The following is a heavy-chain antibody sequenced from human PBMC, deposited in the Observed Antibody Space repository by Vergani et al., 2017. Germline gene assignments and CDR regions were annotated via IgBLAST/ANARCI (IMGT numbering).Heavy chain of an antibody. D-gene: IGHD3-9*01. V-gene: IGHV4-31*03. J-gene: IGHJ4*02. CDR2: IYYSVTT. Sequence: QVQLQESGPGLVKASQTLSLTCSVSGAYVGSGGYYWSWVRQRPGMGLGWIGYIYYSVTTYYNPSIETRLTISLDTSENHLSLKLTSVTAANTAVYYCARRSGSVYDIFSGTQYFFDVWGQGTLVTVSS. CDR3: ARRSGSVYDIFSGTQYFFDV. CDR1: GAYVGSGGYY.